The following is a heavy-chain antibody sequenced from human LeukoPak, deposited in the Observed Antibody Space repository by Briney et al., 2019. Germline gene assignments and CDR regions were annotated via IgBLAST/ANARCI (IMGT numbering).Heavy chain of an antibody. D-gene: IGHD3-3*01. J-gene: IGHJ4*02. CDR2: IRYDGSNK. CDR3: ANSNRFLGSLFDY. CDR1: GFTFSSYG. Sequence: QPGGSLRLSCAASGFTFSSYGMHWVRQAPGKGLEWVAFIRYDGSNKYYADSVKGRFTISRDNSKNTLYLQMNSLRAEDTAVYYCANSNRFLGSLFDYWGQGTLVTVSS. V-gene: IGHV3-30*02.